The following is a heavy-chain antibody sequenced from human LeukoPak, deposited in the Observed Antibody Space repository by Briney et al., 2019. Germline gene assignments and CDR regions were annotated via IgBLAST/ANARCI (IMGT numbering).Heavy chain of an antibody. V-gene: IGHV1-2*02. CDR1: GYTFTSYA. D-gene: IGHD4-11*01. J-gene: IGHJ5*02. CDR2: INPNSGGT. Sequence: ASVKVSCKASGYTFTSYAMNWVRQAPGQGLEWMGWINPNSGGTNYAQKFQGRVTMTRDTSISTAYMELSRLRSDDTAVYYCARDPGTRYRIYNWFDPWGQGTLVTVSS. CDR3: ARDPGTRYRIYNWFDP.